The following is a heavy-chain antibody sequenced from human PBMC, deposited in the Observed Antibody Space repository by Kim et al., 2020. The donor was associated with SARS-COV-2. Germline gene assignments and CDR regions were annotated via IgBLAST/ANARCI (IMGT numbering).Heavy chain of an antibody. V-gene: IGHV4-34*01. CDR2: INHSGST. CDR3: ARSGSGSYLNWFDP. J-gene: IGHJ5*02. CDR1: GGSFSGYY. Sequence: SETLSLTCAVYGGSFSGYYWSWIRQPPGKGLDWIGEINHSGSTNYNPSLKSRVTISVDTSKNQFSLKLSSVTAADTAVYYCARSGSGSYLNWFDPWGQGT. D-gene: IGHD3-10*01.